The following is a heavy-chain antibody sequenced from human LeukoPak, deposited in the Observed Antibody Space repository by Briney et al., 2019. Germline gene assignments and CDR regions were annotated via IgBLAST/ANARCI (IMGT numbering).Heavy chain of an antibody. J-gene: IGHJ6*03. Sequence: HPGGSLRLSCAASGFTVSSNYMSWVRQAPGKGLEWVSVIYSGGSTYYADSVKGRFTISRDNAKNSLYLQMNSLRAEDTAVYYCARGIRQLVSWDNYYYYYMDVWGKGTTVTVSS. D-gene: IGHD6-13*01. CDR2: IYSGGST. CDR3: ARGIRQLVSWDNYYYYYMDV. V-gene: IGHV3-53*01. CDR1: GFTVSSNY.